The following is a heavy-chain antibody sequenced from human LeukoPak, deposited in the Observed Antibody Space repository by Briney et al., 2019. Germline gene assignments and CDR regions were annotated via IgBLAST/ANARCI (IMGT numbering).Heavy chain of an antibody. V-gene: IGHV3-64*01. D-gene: IGHD2-2*01. CDR3: ARDASDIVVVPAAVGPFDL. Sequence: GGSLRLSCVASGFTFSSYAMYWVRRTPGKGLEYVSVISGNGVSTHYATSVKGRFTISRDNSKNTLYLQMGSLRAEDMAVYYCARDASDIVVVPAAVGPFDLWGQGTLVTVSS. CDR1: GFTFSSYA. CDR2: ISGNGVST. J-gene: IGHJ4*02.